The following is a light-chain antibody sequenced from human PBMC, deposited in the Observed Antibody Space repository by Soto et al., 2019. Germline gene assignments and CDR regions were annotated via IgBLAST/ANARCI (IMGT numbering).Light chain of an antibody. CDR1: ESVTNY. J-gene: IGKJ1*01. V-gene: IGKV3-11*01. CDR3: QPRSDWPWT. Sequence: EIVLTQSPATLSLSPGERCTLSCRASESVTNYLAWYQQKPGQAPRLLVYDVYNRATGIPARFSGGGSGTDFTLTISNLEPEDFAVYYCQPRSDWPWTFGQGTQVDIK. CDR2: DVY.